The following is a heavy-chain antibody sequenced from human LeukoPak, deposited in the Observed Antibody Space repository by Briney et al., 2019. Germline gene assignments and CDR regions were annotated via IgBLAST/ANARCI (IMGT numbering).Heavy chain of an antibody. J-gene: IGHJ4*02. CDR3: ARVGYYYGSGSYYFDY. D-gene: IGHD3-10*01. V-gene: IGHV4-34*01. CDR1: GGPFSGHY. Sequence: SEPLSLTCAVYGGPFSGHYWRGIGPPPGKGLEWIGEINHSGSTNYNPSLKSRVTISVDTSKNQFSLKLSSVTAADTAVYYCARVGYYYGSGSYYFDYWGQGTLVTVSS. CDR2: INHSGST.